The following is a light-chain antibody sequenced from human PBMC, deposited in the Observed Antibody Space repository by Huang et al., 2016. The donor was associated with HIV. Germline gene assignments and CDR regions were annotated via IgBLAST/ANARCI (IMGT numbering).Light chain of an antibody. J-gene: IGKJ1*01. V-gene: IGKV3-15*01. CDR1: QNITIN. CDR2: DAS. CDR3: QQYNKLPPWT. Sequence: EIVMTQSPATLSVSPGERATISCRAIQNITINLAWYQQKPGQAPRLLIFDASTRAAGGPARFSGGGSGTDFTLTISSLQSGDFAIYYCQQYNKLPPWTFGHGTKVEIK.